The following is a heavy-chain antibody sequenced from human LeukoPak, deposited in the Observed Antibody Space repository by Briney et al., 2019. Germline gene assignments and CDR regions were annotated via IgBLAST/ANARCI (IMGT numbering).Heavy chain of an antibody. V-gene: IGHV3-23*01. CDR3: AKDYYGSGTYYEYDAFDI. Sequence: GGSLRLSCAASGFTFSIYAMSWVRQAPGKGLEWVSVISRSGGRTYYTDSVKGRFTIPRDNSKDTLYLQMNSLRAEDTAVYYCAKDYYGSGTYYEYDAFDIWGQGTMVTVSS. CDR1: GFTFSIYA. D-gene: IGHD3-10*01. J-gene: IGHJ3*02. CDR2: ISRSGGRT.